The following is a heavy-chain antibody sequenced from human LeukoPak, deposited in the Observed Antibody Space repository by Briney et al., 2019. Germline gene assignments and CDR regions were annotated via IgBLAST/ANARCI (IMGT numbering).Heavy chain of an antibody. Sequence: ASVKVSCKASGYTFTSYYMHWVRQAPGQGLEWMGIINPSGGSTSYAQKFQGRATMTRDTSTSTVYMELSSLRSEDTAVYYCAREFGYSYGSLTKGDYWGQGTLVTVSS. CDR1: GYTFTSYY. D-gene: IGHD5-18*01. V-gene: IGHV1-46*01. CDR3: AREFGYSYGSLTKGDY. CDR2: INPSGGST. J-gene: IGHJ4*02.